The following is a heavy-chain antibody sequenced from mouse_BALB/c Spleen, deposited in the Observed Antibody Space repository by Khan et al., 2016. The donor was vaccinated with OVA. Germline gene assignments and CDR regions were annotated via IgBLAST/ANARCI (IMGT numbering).Heavy chain of an antibody. Sequence: QVQLQQPGAELVRPGVSVKISCKVSGYKFTDYAMHWVKQSHAKGLEWIGVISTYYGDADYSQKFKGKATMTVDRSSSTAYLELARLTSEGSARYYCTRGGKFAYWGQGTLVTVSA. V-gene: IGHV1S137*01. D-gene: IGHD1-1*02. CDR1: GYKFTDYA. CDR2: ISTYYGDA. J-gene: IGHJ3*01. CDR3: TRGGKFAY.